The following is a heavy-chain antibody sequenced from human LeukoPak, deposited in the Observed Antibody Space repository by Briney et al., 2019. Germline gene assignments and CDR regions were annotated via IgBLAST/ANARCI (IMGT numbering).Heavy chain of an antibody. D-gene: IGHD4-17*01. CDR2: INHSGST. V-gene: IGHV4-34*01. J-gene: IGHJ3*02. CDR3: ARTTTTGDAFDI. CDR1: GFTFSSYA. Sequence: PGGSLRLSCAASGFTFSSYAMSWVRQPPGKGLEWIGEINHSGSTNYNPSLKSRVTISVDTSKNQFSLKLSSVTAADTAVYYCARTTTTGDAFDIWGQGTMVTVSS.